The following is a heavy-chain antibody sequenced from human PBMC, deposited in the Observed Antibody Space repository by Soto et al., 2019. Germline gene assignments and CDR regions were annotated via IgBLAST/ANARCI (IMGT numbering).Heavy chain of an antibody. CDR1: GYTFTGYY. J-gene: IGHJ4*02. CDR2: INPNSGGT. CDR3: ARDYSSYGPFDY. Sequence: ASVKVSCKASGYTFTGYYMHWVRQAPGQGLEWMGWINPNSGGTNYAQKFQGWVTMTRGTSISTAYMELSRLRSDDTAVYYCARDYSSYGPFDYWGQGTLVTVSS. V-gene: IGHV1-2*04. D-gene: IGHD5-18*01.